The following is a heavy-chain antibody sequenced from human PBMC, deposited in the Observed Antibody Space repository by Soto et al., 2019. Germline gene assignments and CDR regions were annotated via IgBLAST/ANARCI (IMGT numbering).Heavy chain of an antibody. J-gene: IGHJ4*02. D-gene: IGHD3-9*01. CDR2: IYTSGST. CDR1: GGSISSYY. Sequence: PSETLSLTCTVSGGSISSYYWSWIRQPAGKGLEWIGRIYTSGSTNYNPSLKSRVTMSVDTSKNQFSLKLSSVTAADTAVYYCARGSHLSLRYFDWFPSRALDYWGQGTLVTVSS. CDR3: ARGSHLSLRYFDWFPSRALDY. V-gene: IGHV4-4*07.